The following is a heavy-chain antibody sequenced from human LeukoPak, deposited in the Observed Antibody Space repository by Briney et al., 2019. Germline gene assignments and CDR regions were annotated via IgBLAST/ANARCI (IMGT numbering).Heavy chain of an antibody. CDR1: GFTFSSYA. D-gene: IGHD6-19*01. J-gene: IGHJ6*02. V-gene: IGHV3-23*01. CDR3: AKDSSPTYYYYYYGMDV. CDR2: ISGSGGST. Sequence: PGGSLRLSCAASGFTFSSYAVSWVRQAPGKGLDWVSAISGSGGSTYYAGSVKGRFTISRDNSKNTLYLQMNSLRAEDTAVYYCAKDSSPTYYYYYYGMDVWGQGTTVTVSS.